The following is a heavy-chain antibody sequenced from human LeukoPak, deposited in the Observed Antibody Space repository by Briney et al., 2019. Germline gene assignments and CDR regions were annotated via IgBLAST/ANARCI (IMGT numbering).Heavy chain of an antibody. D-gene: IGHD3-9*01. J-gene: IGHJ5*02. Sequence: KTSETLSLTCTVSGYSISSGYYWGWIRQPPGKGLEWIGSIYHSGSTYYNPSLKSRVTISVDTSKNQFSLKLSSVTAADTAVYYCARGVVGYDILTGYPGNWFDPWGQGTLVTVSS. CDR3: ARGVVGYDILTGYPGNWFDP. CDR2: IYHSGST. V-gene: IGHV4-38-2*02. CDR1: GYSISSGYY.